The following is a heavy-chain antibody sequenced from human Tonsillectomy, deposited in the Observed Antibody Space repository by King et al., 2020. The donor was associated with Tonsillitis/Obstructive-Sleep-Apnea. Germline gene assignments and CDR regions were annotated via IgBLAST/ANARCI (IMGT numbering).Heavy chain of an antibody. CDR2: IYPGDSDT. V-gene: IGHV5-51*01. J-gene: IGHJ4*02. D-gene: IGHD3-22*01. CDR3: ASYYDSSGYRLGAFDY. CDR1: GYSFTSHW. Sequence: VQLVESGAEVKKPGESLKISCKGSGYSFTSHWIGWVRQMPGKGLEWMGIIYPGDSDTRYSPSFQGQVTIPADKSISTAYLQWSSLKASDTAMYYCASYYDSSGYRLGAFDYWGQGTLVTVSS.